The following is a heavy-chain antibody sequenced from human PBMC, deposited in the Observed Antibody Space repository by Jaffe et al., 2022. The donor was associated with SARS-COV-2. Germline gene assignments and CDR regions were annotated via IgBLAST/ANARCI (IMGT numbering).Heavy chain of an antibody. J-gene: IGHJ4*02. CDR3: AKDHFILDPTARVDFFDH. CDR1: GFTFSNYA. Sequence: EVQLLESGGGLVQPGESLRLSCAASGFTFSNYAMTWVRQAPGKGLEWVATISAGDSTFYADSVKGRLTISRDISKNTLYLQMSTLRAEDTAIYYCAKDHFILDPTARVDFFDHWGQGTLVTVSS. CDR2: ISAGDST. V-gene: IGHV3-23*01. D-gene: IGHD1-1*01.